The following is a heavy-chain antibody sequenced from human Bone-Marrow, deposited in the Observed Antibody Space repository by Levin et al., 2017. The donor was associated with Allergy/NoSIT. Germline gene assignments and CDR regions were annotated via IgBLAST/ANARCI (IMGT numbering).Heavy chain of an antibody. J-gene: IGHJ6*02. D-gene: IGHD2-15*01. Sequence: RTGGSLRLSCAASGFTFSSYWMNWVRQAPGRGLEWVANIKDGGTDTYSVDSVKGRFTISRDNVKNALYLQMNNLRAEDTAVYYCARSGYCSGSGGFYGMDVWGLGTTVTVSS. CDR3: ARSGYCSGSGGFYGMDV. V-gene: IGHV3-7*01. CDR2: IKDGGTDT. CDR1: GFTFSSYW.